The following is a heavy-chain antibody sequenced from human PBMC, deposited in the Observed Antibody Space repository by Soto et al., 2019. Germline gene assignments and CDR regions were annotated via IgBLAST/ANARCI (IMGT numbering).Heavy chain of an antibody. CDR3: ARGHSTDCSNGVCSFFYNHEMDV. CDR2: INPNSSET. D-gene: IGHD2-8*01. J-gene: IGHJ6*02. CDR1: GHSFSAYY. Sequence: ASVKVSCKPSGHSFSAYYMHWVRQAPGQGLEWMGWINPNSSETKYAQKFQGRVTMTRDRSISTVYMELTRLRSDDTAVYFCARGHSTDCSNGVCSFFYNHEMDVWGQGTTVTVSS. V-gene: IGHV1-2*02.